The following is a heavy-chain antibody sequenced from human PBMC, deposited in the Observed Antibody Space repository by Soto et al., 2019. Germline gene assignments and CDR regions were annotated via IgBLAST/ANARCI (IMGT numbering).Heavy chain of an antibody. CDR1: GFTVSNNY. CDR2: IYSGGYT. J-gene: IGHJ4*02. Sequence: EVQLVESGGGLIQPGGSLRLSCAVSGFTVSNNYMSWVRQAPGKGLEGVSVIYSGGYTAYGDSVKGRFTISRDNSKNTLSLQRKSPGAGDRALDSGGTHPGGGGYWGQGTLVTVSS. V-gene: IGHV3-53*01. CDR3: GTHPGGGGY. D-gene: IGHD3-10*01.